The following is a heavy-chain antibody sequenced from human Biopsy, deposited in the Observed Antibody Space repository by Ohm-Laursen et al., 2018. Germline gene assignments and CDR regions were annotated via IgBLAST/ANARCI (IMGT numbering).Heavy chain of an antibody. CDR1: GDSLTRGPEN. CDR3: ARGRRTSGWPYFDN. V-gene: IGHV4-61*01. D-gene: IGHD6-19*01. CDR2: IYSGGNT. J-gene: IGHJ4*02. Sequence: SVTLSLTCTVSGDSLTRGPENWSWIRQSPGQGLEYIGFIYSGGNTNYNPSLKNRVTMSVDTSKDQFYLKLYSVTAADTAVYYCARGRRTSGWPYFDNWGQGALVIVSP.